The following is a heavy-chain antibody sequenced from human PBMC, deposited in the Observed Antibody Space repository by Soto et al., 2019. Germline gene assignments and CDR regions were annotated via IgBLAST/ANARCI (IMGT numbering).Heavy chain of an antibody. Sequence: SETLSLTCTVSGGSVSSGSYYWSCIRQPPGKGLEWIGYIYYSGSTNYNPSLKSRVTISVDTSKNQFSLKLSSVTAADTAVYYCARGSSLWFGELFWFDPWGQGTLVTVSS. CDR1: GGSVSSGSYY. CDR3: ARGSSLWFGELFWFDP. J-gene: IGHJ5*02. CDR2: IYYSGST. V-gene: IGHV4-61*01. D-gene: IGHD3-10*01.